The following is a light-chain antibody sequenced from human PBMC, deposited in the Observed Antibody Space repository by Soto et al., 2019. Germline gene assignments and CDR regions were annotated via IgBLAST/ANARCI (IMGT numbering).Light chain of an antibody. CDR2: AAS. CDR1: QSISSY. V-gene: IGKV1-39*01. CDR3: QQSYSTPFT. J-gene: IGKJ4*01. Sequence: DIQMTQSPSSLSASVGDRVTITCRASQSISSYLNWYQQKPGEAPKLLIYAASSLQSGVPSRFSGSGSGTDFTLTISSLQPEDFATYYCQQSYSTPFTFGGGTKVDIK.